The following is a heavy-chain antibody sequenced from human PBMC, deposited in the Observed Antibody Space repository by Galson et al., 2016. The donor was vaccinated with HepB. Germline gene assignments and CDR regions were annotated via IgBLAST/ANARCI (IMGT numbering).Heavy chain of an antibody. D-gene: IGHD3-10*01. CDR3: ARHRVNLVRVVISPARWRRPYYGMDV. CDR1: GYSFTNYW. CDR2: IYPGDSHT. V-gene: IGHV5-51*01. Sequence: QSGAEVKKPGESLKISCMASGYSFTNYWIGWVRQMPGKGLEWLGIIYPGDSHTRYSPSFQGHVTISADKSISTAYLQWSSLKASDTAMYYCARHRVNLVRVVISPARWRRPYYGMDVWGQGTTVTVSS. J-gene: IGHJ6*02.